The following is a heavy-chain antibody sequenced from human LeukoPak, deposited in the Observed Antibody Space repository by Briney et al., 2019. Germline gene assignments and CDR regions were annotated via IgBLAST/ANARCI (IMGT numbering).Heavy chain of an antibody. V-gene: IGHV1-69*13. Sequence: SVQVSCKASGGTFSRYVISWVQQAPGQGLEWMGGCIPIFGTAKYAQKFQGRITITADEATSTADIEPSSLRSEDTAAYYCARVVVPAAMAFTWYFDLWGRSTLVTVSS. D-gene: IGHD2-2*01. CDR2: CIPIFGTA. J-gene: IGHJ2*01. CDR1: GGTFSRYV. CDR3: ARVVVPAAMAFTWYFDL.